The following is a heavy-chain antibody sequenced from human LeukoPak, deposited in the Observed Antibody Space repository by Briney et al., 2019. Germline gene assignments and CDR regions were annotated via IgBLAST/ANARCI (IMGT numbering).Heavy chain of an antibody. CDR3: ARVMHWDTVMARGRGMDV. Sequence: APVKPSCKAARYTFTTSGISSGPQSPGHRLKCMGWINPYNGDTNYAQKPQGRVTMTTDTSTSTAYMELRSLRSDDTALYYCARVMHWDTVMARGRGMDVWGQGTTVTVSS. V-gene: IGHV1-18*01. J-gene: IGHJ6*02. CDR2: INPYNGDT. D-gene: IGHD5-18*01. CDR1: RYTFTTSG.